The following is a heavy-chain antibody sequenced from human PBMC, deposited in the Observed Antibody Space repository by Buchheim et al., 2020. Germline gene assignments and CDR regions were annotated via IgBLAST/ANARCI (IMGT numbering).Heavy chain of an antibody. D-gene: IGHD3-10*01. CDR3: AKVPLWFGEVPVEGDY. Sequence: QVQLVESGGGVIQPGRSLRLSCAASGFTFSSYSMHWVRQAPGKGLEWVAVISYDGSNKYYADSVKGRFTISRDNSKNTLYLQMNSHREENTVVYYGAKVPLWFGEVPVEGDYWGQGTL. CDR1: GFTFSSYS. V-gene: IGHV3-30*18. CDR2: ISYDGSNK. J-gene: IGHJ4*02.